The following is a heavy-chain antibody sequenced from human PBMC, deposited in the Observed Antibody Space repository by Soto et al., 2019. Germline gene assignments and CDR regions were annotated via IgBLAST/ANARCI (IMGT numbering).Heavy chain of an antibody. CDR2: INAGNGNT. CDR3: ARSPAGAVPAFDY. V-gene: IGHV1-3*01. D-gene: IGHD2-2*01. CDR1: GYTFTSYA. Sequence: GASVKVSCKASGYTFTSYAMHWVRQAPGQRLEWMGWINAGNGNTKYSQKFQGRVTITRDTSASTAYMELSSLRSEDTAAYYCARSPAGAVPAFDYWGQGTLVTVSS. J-gene: IGHJ4*02.